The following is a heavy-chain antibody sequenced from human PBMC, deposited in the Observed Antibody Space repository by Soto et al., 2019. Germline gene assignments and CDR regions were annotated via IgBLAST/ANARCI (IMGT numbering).Heavy chain of an antibody. Sequence: EVQLVESGGGLVKPGGSLRLSCAASGFTFSSYSMNWVRQAPGKGLEWVSSISSSSSYIYYADSVKGRFTISRDNAKNSLYLQTNSLRAEDTAVYYCARARNGVVSNFDYWGQGTLVTVSS. CDR3: ARARNGVVSNFDY. V-gene: IGHV3-21*01. D-gene: IGHD3-3*01. CDR2: ISSSSSYI. CDR1: GFTFSSYS. J-gene: IGHJ4*02.